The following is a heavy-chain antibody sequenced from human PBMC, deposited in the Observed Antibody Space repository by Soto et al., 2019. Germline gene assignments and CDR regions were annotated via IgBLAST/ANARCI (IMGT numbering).Heavy chain of an antibody. CDR2: IHNSGST. CDR3: ARDPVDGSAFFDY. CDR1: GDSISGYH. V-gene: IGHV4-59*01. J-gene: IGHJ4*02. D-gene: IGHD2-15*01. Sequence: QVQLQESGPGLVKPSETLSLTCTVSGDSISGYHWNWIRQPPGKGVEWIGYIHNSGSTTYNSSLKSRVTISIDTSKKQSYLKLTSVTAADTAVYYCARDPVDGSAFFDYWGQGTLVTVSS.